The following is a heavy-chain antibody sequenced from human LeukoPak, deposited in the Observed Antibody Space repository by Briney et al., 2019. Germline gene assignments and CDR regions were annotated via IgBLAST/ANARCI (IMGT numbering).Heavy chain of an antibody. V-gene: IGHV4-38-2*02. Sequence: PSETLSLTCTVSGYSISSGYYWGWIRQPPGKGLEWIGEINHSGSTNYNPSLKSRVTISVDTSKNQFSLKLSSVTAADTAVYYCARGRWELLRGRYFDYWGQGTLVTVSS. D-gene: IGHD1-26*01. CDR2: INHSGST. CDR3: ARGRWELLRGRYFDY. CDR1: GYSISSGYY. J-gene: IGHJ4*02.